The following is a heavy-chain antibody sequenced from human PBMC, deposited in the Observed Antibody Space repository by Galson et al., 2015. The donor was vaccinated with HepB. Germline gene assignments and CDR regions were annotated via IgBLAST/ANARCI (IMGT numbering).Heavy chain of an antibody. CDR3: AKDTVAIVGPGAEYFQH. D-gene: IGHD2-21*01. Sequence: SLRLSCAASGFTFSSYAMSWVRQAPGKGLEWVSAISGSGGSTYYADSVKGRFTISRDNSKNTLYLQMNSLRAEDTAVYYCAKDTVAIVGPGAEYFQHWGQGTLVTVSS. CDR2: ISGSGGST. J-gene: IGHJ1*01. V-gene: IGHV3-23*01. CDR1: GFTFSSYA.